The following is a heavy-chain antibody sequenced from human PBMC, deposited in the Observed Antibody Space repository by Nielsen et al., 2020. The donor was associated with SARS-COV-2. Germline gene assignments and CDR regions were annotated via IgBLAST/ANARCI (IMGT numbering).Heavy chain of an antibody. CDR1: GFAFTTYD. V-gene: IGHV3-13*01. D-gene: IGHD1-7*01. CDR2: TGTAGDT. CDR3: ARRTGTAFDS. J-gene: IGHJ4*02. Sequence: GGSRRPSWVVSGFAFTTYDMHWVRQAAGKGLEWVSATGTAGDTYYTDSVQGRFTISREYAKNSLYLQMNSLRADDTAVYYCARRTGTAFDSWGQGALVTVSS.